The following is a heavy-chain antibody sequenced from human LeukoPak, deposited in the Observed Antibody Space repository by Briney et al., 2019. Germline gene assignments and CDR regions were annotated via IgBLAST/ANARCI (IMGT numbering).Heavy chain of an antibody. J-gene: IGHJ4*02. CDR2: ISYDGSNK. Sequence: QPGGSLRLSCAASGFTFSSYAMHWVRQAPGKGLEWVAVISYDGSNKYYADSVKGRFTISRDNSKNTLYLQMNSLRAEDTAVYYCARSLGYSIPAVLFFDYWGQGTLVTVSS. CDR3: ARSLGYSIPAVLFFDY. V-gene: IGHV3-30-3*01. CDR1: GFTFSSYA. D-gene: IGHD2-2*01.